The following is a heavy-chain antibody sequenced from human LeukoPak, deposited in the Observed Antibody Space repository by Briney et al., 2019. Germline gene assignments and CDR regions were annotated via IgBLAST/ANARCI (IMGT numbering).Heavy chain of an antibody. CDR2: ISSSGSTI. J-gene: IGHJ4*02. D-gene: IGHD1-26*01. CDR1: GFTFSDYY. V-gene: IGHV3-11*01. CDR3: ATGELQPDYSFDY. Sequence: GGSLRLSCAASGFTFSDYYMSWIRQAPGKGLEWVSYISSSGSTIYYADSVKGRFTISRDNAKNSLYLRMNSLRAEDTAVYYCATGELQPDYSFDYWGQGTLVTVSS.